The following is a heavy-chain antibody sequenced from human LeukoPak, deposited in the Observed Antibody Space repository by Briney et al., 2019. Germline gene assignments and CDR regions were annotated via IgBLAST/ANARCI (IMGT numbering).Heavy chain of an antibody. J-gene: IGHJ3*02. CDR3: AREAIAVAGTWMSRGAFDI. Sequence: PGGSLRLSCAASGFTFSSYAMSWVRQAPGKGLEWVSAISGSGGSTYYADSVKGRFTISRDNSKNTLYLQMNSLRAEDTAVYYCAREAIAVAGTWMSRGAFDIWGQGTMVTVSS. CDR2: ISGSGGST. CDR1: GFTFSSYA. D-gene: IGHD6-19*01. V-gene: IGHV3-23*01.